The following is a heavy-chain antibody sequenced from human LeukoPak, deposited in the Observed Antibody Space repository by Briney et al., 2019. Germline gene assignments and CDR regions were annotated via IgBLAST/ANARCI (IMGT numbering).Heavy chain of an antibody. CDR1: GFTFSSYG. CDR3: AGGKSVYYYGIDY. J-gene: IGHJ4*02. V-gene: IGHV3-30*02. CDR2: IRYDGSNK. D-gene: IGHD3-22*01. Sequence: GGSLRLSCAASGFTFSSYGMHWVRQSPGKGLEWVAFIRYDGSNKYYADSVKGRFTISRDNSKDSLYLQMNSLRTEDTALYYCAGGKSVYYYGIDYWGQGTLVTVSS.